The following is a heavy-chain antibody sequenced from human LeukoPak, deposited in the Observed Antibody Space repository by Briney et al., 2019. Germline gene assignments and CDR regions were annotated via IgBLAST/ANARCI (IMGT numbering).Heavy chain of an antibody. CDR3: ARYDVGWYYFDY. D-gene: IGHD6-19*01. CDR1: VGCISSSNW. V-gene: IGHV4-4*02. J-gene: IGHJ4*02. CDR2: IYHSGST. Sequence: SETLSLTCVVSVGCISSSNWWSWVRQPPEKGLEWIGEIYHSGSTNYNPSLNSRVTISVDKSKNQFSLKLSSVTAADTAVYYCARYDVGWYYFDYWGQGTLVTVSS.